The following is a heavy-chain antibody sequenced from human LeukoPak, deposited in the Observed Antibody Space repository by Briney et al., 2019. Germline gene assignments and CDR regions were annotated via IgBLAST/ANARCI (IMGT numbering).Heavy chain of an antibody. CDR1: GYSFTSYW. CDR3: ARHVVRGYSYGFDY. D-gene: IGHD5-18*01. CDR2: IVPSDSYT. Sequence: GESLRISCKGSGYSFTSYWISWVRQMPGKGLGWMGGIVPSDSYTNYSPSFQGHVTISADKSISTAYLQWSSLKAPDTPMYYCARHVVRGYSYGFDYWGQGTLVTVSS. V-gene: IGHV5-10-1*01. J-gene: IGHJ4*02.